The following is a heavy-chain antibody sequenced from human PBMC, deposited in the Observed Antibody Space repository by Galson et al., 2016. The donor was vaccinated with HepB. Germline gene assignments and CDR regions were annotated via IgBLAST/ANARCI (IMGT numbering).Heavy chain of an antibody. D-gene: IGHD2-21*02. CDR2: INPIFDTA. Sequence: SVKVSCKASGGTVRTYAISWVRQAPGKGLEWMGGINPIFDTAVYSQSLQGRVTITTDNSPNPAYMEPTNLTSEDTAVYYCVRGRGMVVTAFDYWGQGTLVAVSS. CDR1: GGTVRTYA. CDR3: VRGRGMVVTAFDY. J-gene: IGHJ4*02. V-gene: IGHV1-69*05.